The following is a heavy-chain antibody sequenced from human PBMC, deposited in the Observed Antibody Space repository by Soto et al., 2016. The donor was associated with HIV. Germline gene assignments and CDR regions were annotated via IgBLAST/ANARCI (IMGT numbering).Heavy chain of an antibody. CDR2: INPNSGGT. D-gene: IGHD3-22*01. CDR1: GYTFSGYY. V-gene: IGHV1-2*02. J-gene: IGHJ3*02. CDR3: ARTYYYDSSGYSDAFDI. Sequence: QVQLVQSGAEVKRPGASVKVSCKASGYTFSGYYMHWVRQAPGQGLEWMGWINPNSGGTNYAQKFQGRVTMTRDTSISTAYMELSRLRSDDTAVYYCARTYYYDSSGYSDAFDIWAKGQWSPSLQ.